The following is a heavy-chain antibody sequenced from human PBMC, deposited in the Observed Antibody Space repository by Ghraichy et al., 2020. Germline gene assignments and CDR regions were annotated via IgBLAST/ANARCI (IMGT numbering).Heavy chain of an antibody. CDR2: ISGSGGST. V-gene: IGHV3-23*01. Sequence: GGSLRLSCAASGFTFSSYAMSWVRQAPGKGLEWVSAISGSGGSTYYADSVKGRFTISRDNSKNTLYLQMNSLRAEDTAVYYCAKSAWGYCTNGVCYFGGMDVWGQGTTVTVSS. CDR3: AKSAWGYCTNGVCYFGGMDV. J-gene: IGHJ6*02. CDR1: GFTFSSYA. D-gene: IGHD2-8*01.